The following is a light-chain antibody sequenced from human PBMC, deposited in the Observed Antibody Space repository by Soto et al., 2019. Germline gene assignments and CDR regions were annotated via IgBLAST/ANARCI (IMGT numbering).Light chain of an antibody. Sequence: IQLTQSPSSLSSSVGYIVTITCRSIQGINSFLAWYQQKPGKAPKLLIYAASTLQSGVPSRFSGSGSATDFTLTISSLQPEDFETYYCQQLERDPSTFGGGTKVDIK. CDR2: AAS. V-gene: IGKV1-9*01. CDR1: QGINSF. J-gene: IGKJ4*01. CDR3: QQLERDPST.